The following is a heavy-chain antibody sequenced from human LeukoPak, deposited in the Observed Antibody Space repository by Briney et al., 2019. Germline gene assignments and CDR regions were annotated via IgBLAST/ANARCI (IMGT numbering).Heavy chain of an antibody. V-gene: IGHV1-18*01. CDR3: AREEYHLVSLDP. Sequence: ASVKVSCKASGYIFSDYGVSWVRQAPGQGLEWMGWISAYNGNTDYAQNFQGRATMTTDKSTRTAFLELRSLRPDDTAVYYCAREEYHLVSLDPWGQGTLVTVSS. D-gene: IGHD2-2*01. CDR1: GYIFSDYG. CDR2: ISAYNGNT. J-gene: IGHJ5*02.